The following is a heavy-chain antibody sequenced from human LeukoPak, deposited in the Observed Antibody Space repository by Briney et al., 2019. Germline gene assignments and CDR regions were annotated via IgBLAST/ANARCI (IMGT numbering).Heavy chain of an antibody. CDR1: GFTFSSYG. Sequence: GGSLRLSCAASGFTFSSYGMSWVRQAPGKGLEWVSYISSSSTIIYYADSVKGRFTISRDNAKSSLYLQMNSLRAEDTAVYYCARVGSPIAAAGTVYWGQGTLVTVSS. CDR2: ISSSSTII. V-gene: IGHV3-48*01. J-gene: IGHJ4*02. D-gene: IGHD6-13*01. CDR3: ARVGSPIAAAGTVY.